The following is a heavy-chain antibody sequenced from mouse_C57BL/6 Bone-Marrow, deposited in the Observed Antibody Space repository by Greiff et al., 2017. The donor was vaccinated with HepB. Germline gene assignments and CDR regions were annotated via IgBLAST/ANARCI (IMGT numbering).Heavy chain of an antibody. Sequence: VQLKQSGPELVKPGASVKIPCKASGYTFTDYNMDWVKQSHGKSLEWIGDINPNNGGTIYNQKFKGKATLTVDKSSSTAYMELRSLTSEDTAVYYCARGGVMVTTDYYAMDYWGQGTSVTVSS. CDR2: INPNNGGT. CDR3: ARGGVMVTTDYYAMDY. CDR1: GYTFTDYN. V-gene: IGHV1-18*01. D-gene: IGHD2-2*01. J-gene: IGHJ4*01.